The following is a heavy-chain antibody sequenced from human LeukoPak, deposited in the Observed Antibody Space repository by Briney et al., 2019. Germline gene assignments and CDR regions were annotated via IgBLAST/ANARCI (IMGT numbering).Heavy chain of an antibody. Sequence: GGSLRLSCAASGFTFSTYGMHWVRQAPGKGLEWVAFIRYDGSHKYYTDSVKGRFTISRDNSKNTLYLQMNNLRAEDTALYYCAKISGYYPFDYWGQGTLVTVSS. CDR1: GFTFSTYG. CDR3: AKISGYYPFDY. D-gene: IGHD3-22*01. CDR2: IRYDGSHK. J-gene: IGHJ4*02. V-gene: IGHV3-30*02.